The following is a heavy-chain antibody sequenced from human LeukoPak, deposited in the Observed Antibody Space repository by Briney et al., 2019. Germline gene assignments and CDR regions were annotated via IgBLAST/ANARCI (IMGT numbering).Heavy chain of an antibody. V-gene: IGHV3-23*01. J-gene: IGHJ4*02. D-gene: IGHD3-3*01. Sequence: GGSLRLSCSASGFTLSSHSTSWVRQAPGKGREWVSAISGMGGSTYYAGSVTGRFTISRHNSKNTLYLQMNSMRGEDTAVYYCESVGYDFWSGYSDDYWGEGTLVTVSS. CDR1: GFTLSSHS. CDR2: ISGMGGST. CDR3: ESVGYDFWSGYSDDY.